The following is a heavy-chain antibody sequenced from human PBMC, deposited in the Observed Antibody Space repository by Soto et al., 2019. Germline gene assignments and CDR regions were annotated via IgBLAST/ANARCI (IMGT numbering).Heavy chain of an antibody. Sequence: GGSLRLSCTASGFTFGDYAMNWFRQAPGKGLEWVGFIRSKAYGGTTECAASVKGRFTISRDDSKSIAYLQMNSLQTEDTAVYYCTRDRGAPGYSSSWYGRNYYYGMYVWGQGTTVTVSS. CDR3: TRDRGAPGYSSSWYGRNYYYGMYV. D-gene: IGHD6-13*01. V-gene: IGHV3-49*03. J-gene: IGHJ6*02. CDR2: IRSKAYGGTT. CDR1: GFTFGDYA.